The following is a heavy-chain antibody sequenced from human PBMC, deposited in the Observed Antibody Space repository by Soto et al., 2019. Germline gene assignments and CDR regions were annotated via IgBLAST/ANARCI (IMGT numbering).Heavy chain of an antibody. Sequence: AAGKVSRKASGSTFLSQGIRLLRQAPVQGLEWMGWISGKNGNTNYAQKIQGRVTLTTDTSTSTAYMELRSLRSDDTAVYYCATSHYDFWSGYYNYWGQGTLVTVSS. CDR2: ISGKNGNT. D-gene: IGHD3-3*01. CDR3: ATSHYDFWSGYYNY. J-gene: IGHJ4*02. CDR1: GSTFLSQG. V-gene: IGHV1-18*01.